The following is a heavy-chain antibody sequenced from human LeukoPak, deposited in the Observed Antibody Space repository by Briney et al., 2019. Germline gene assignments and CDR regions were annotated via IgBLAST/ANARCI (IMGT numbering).Heavy chain of an antibody. V-gene: IGHV3-23*01. Sequence: GGSLRLSCAASEFTFSSYEMNWVRQAPGKGLEWVSAITDSGGSTYYADSVKGRFTISRDNSKNTLYLQMNSLRADDTAVYYCARNWRYFDYWGQGTLVTVSS. CDR2: ITDSGGST. CDR3: ARNWRYFDY. D-gene: IGHD1-1*01. CDR1: EFTFSSYE. J-gene: IGHJ4*02.